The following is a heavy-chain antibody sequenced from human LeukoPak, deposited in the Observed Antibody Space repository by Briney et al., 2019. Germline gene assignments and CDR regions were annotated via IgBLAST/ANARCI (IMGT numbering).Heavy chain of an antibody. V-gene: IGHV3-53*01. Sequence: GSLILSCAASGITVSSKYMSWVRQAPGKGLEWVSVMQSGGSTYYADSVKGRFTISRDNSKNTLYLQMNSLRVEDTAVYYCARDGGAGWYFDLWGRGTLVTVSS. D-gene: IGHD3-16*01. CDR1: GITVSSKY. J-gene: IGHJ2*01. CDR3: ARDGGAGWYFDL. CDR2: MQSGGST.